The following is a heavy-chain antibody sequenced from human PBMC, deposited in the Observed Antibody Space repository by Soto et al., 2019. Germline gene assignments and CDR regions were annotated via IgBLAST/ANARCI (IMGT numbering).Heavy chain of an antibody. CDR3: ARHWIAGSSIP. J-gene: IGHJ5*02. D-gene: IGHD2-21*01. CDR2: IHYSGTP. CDR1: GDSISSSSQY. Sequence: SETLSLTCSVSGDSISSSSQYWGWIRQPPGKGLEWIGSIHYSGTPYYNPSLKSRVTIFVDTSKNQLSLKLSSVTAADTAVYYCARHWIAGSSIPWGQGTLVTVSS. V-gene: IGHV4-39*01.